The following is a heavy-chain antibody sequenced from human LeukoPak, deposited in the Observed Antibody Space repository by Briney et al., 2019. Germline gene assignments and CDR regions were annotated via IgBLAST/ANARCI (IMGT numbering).Heavy chain of an antibody. J-gene: IGHJ4*02. V-gene: IGHV4-38-2*01. CDR1: SYSISSGCF. D-gene: IGHD2-15*01. CDR2: IYHSGST. Sequence: PSETLSLTCAVSSYSISSGCFWGWIRQPPGKGLEWIGSIYHSGSTYYNPSLKSRVTISVDTSKDQFSLKLSSVTAADTAVYYCARQGCSGGSCYSWGQGTLVTVSS. CDR3: ARQGCSGGSCYS.